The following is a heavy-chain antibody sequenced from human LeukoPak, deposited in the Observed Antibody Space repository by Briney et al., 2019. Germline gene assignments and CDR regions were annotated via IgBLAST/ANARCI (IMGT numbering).Heavy chain of an antibody. CDR2: INHSGST. V-gene: IGHV4-34*01. CDR1: GGSFSGYY. Sequence: SETLSLTCAVYGGSFSGYYWSWIRQPPGKGLEWIGEINHSGSTNYNPSLKSRVTISVDTFKNQFSLKLSSVTAADTAVYYCARGLAFRYYYVSSGSRPSYFDYWGQGTLVTVSS. J-gene: IGHJ4*02. CDR3: ARGLAFRYYYVSSGSRPSYFDY. D-gene: IGHD3-22*01.